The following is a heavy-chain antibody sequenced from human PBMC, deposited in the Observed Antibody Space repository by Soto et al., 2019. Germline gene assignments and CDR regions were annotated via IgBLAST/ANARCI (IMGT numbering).Heavy chain of an antibody. CDR1: GYTFTSYG. D-gene: IGHD6-6*01. V-gene: IGHV1-18*01. CDR2: ISAYNGNT. Sequence: QVQLVQSGAEVKKPGASVKVSCKASGYTFTSYGISWVRQAPGQGLEWMGWISAYNGNTNYAQKLQGRVTITTDTSTITTYMELRSLRADDTAVYYCARDSAAACHTCYYYYYGMDFWGQATTVTVSS. CDR3: ARDSAAACHTCYYYYYGMDF. J-gene: IGHJ6*02.